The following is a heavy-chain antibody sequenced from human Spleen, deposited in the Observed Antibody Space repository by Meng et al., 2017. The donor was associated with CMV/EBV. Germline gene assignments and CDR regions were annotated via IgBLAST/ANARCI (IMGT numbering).Heavy chain of an antibody. J-gene: IGHJ5*02. CDR3: ARQAYDSSGYERLFDP. Sequence: GESLKISCKASGYSFTTHWIGWVRQMPGKGLEWMGIIYPDDSDTRYSPSFQGQVTISADKSITTAYLQWTSLKASDTAMYYCARQAYDSSGYERLFDPWGQGTLVTVSS. CDR2: IYPDDSDT. D-gene: IGHD3-22*01. CDR1: GYSFTTHW. V-gene: IGHV5-51*01.